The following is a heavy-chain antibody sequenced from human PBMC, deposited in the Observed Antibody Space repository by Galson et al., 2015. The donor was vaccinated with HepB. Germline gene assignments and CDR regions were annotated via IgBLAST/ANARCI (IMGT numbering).Heavy chain of an antibody. V-gene: IGHV1-18*04. J-gene: IGHJ6*02. Sequence: SVKVSCKASGYTFTSYGISWVRQAPGQGLEWMGWISAYNGNTNYAQKLQGRVTMTTDTSTSTAYMELRSLRSDDTAVYYCARAVGLLIFGVVITPWYYYGMDVWGQGTTVTVSS. CDR2: ISAYNGNT. CDR3: ARAVGLLIFGVVITPWYYYGMDV. D-gene: IGHD3-3*01. CDR1: GYTFTSYG.